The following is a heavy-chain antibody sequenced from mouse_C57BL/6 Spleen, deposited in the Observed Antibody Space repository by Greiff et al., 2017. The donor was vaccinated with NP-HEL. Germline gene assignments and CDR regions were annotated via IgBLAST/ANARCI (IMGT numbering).Heavy chain of an antibody. J-gene: IGHJ3*01. CDR3: ARGDYSSWFAY. CDR1: GYTFTSYW. V-gene: IGHV1-61*01. D-gene: IGHD1-1*01. Sequence: QVQLKQPGAELVRPGSSVKLSCKASGYTFTSYWMDWVKQRPGQGLEWIGNIYPSDSETHYNQKFKDKATLTVDKSSSTAYMQLSSLTSEDSAVYYCARGDYSSWFAYWGQGTLVTVSA. CDR2: IYPSDSET.